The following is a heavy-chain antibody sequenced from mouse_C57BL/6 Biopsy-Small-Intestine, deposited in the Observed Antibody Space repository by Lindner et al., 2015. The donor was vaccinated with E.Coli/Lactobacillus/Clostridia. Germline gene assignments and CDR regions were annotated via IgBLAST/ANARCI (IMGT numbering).Heavy chain of an antibody. D-gene: IGHD4-1*01. CDR2: IIPILDKA. J-gene: IGHJ4*01. CDR1: GDTFNNFV. CDR3: ARGTSWDFLFDY. Sequence: SVKVSCKASGDTFNNFVISWVRQAPGQGLEWMGRIIPILDKANYAQKFEGRVTITADKSTATAYMEVSSLRSDDTAVYFCARGTSWDFLFDYWGQGTPVTVSS. V-gene: IGHV1-81*01.